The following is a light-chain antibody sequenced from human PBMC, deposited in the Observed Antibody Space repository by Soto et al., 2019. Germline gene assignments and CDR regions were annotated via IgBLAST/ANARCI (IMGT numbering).Light chain of an antibody. J-gene: IGKJ3*01. V-gene: IGKV3-20*01. CDR1: QSFSTSY. Sequence: EIVLTQSPGTLSLSPGDRATLSCRASQSFSTSYLAWYQHKPGQAPRLLIYNTFTRATGSPDRFSGIGSGTDFTLTISRLEPEDFAVYYCQQYGGSPFTFGPGTKVDI. CDR3: QQYGGSPFT. CDR2: NTF.